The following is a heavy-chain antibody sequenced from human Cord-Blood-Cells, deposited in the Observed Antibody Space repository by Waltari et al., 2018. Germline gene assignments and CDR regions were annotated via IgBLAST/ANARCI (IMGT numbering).Heavy chain of an antibody. Sequence: QVQQVQSGAEVKKPGASVKVSCKASGYTFTSYGISWVRQAPGQGLEWMGWISAYNGNTNYAQKLQGRVTMTTDTSTSTAYMELRSLRSDDTAVYYCARSYYYDSSGYYFDYWGQGTLVTVSS. CDR2: ISAYNGNT. J-gene: IGHJ4*02. CDR1: GYTFTSYG. D-gene: IGHD3-22*01. V-gene: IGHV1-18*01. CDR3: ARSYYYDSSGYYFDY.